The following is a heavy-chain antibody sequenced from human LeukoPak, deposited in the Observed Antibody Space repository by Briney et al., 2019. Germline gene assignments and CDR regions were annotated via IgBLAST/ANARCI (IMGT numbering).Heavy chain of an antibody. J-gene: IGHJ4*02. CDR2: VRGSDAGT. CDR1: GFTFSSYA. CDR3: AKNRGGSYYSGSDY. Sequence: PGGSLRLSCAASGFTFSSYAMNWVRQAPGKGVEWVSAVRGSDAGTSYADSVKGRFTISRDNAKKTLYMQMNSLRAEDTAVYYCAKNRGGSYYSGSDYWGQGTLVTVSS. D-gene: IGHD1-26*01. V-gene: IGHV3-23*01.